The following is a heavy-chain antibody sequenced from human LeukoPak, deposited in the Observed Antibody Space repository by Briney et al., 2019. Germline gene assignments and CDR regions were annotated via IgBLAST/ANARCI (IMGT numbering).Heavy chain of an antibody. V-gene: IGHV1-2*02. Sequence: GASVKVSCKASGYTFTGYYMHWVRQAPGQGLEWMGWINPNSGGTNYAQKFQGRVTMTRDTSISTAYMELSRLRSDDTAVYYCARDPPYSSSFEGPDYWGQGTLVTVSS. D-gene: IGHD6-6*01. CDR2: INPNSGGT. CDR1: GYTFTGYY. CDR3: ARDPPYSSSFEGPDY. J-gene: IGHJ4*02.